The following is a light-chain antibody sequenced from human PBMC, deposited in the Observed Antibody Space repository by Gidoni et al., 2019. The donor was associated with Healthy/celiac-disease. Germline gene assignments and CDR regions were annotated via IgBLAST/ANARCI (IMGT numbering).Light chain of an antibody. Sequence: DIQLTQSPSFLSASVGDRVTITCWASQGISSYLAWYQQKPGEAPKLLIYAASTLQSGVPSRFSGSGSGTEFTLTISSLQPEDFATYYCQQLNSYPLTFGPGNQSGYQT. J-gene: IGKJ3*01. CDR2: AAS. CDR1: QGISSY. CDR3: QQLNSYPLT. V-gene: IGKV1-9*01.